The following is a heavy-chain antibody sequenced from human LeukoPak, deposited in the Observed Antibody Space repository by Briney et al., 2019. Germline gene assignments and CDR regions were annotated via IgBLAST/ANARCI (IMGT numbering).Heavy chain of an antibody. CDR3: AKDRMDTAMAIDY. CDR2: ISGSGGST. CDR1: GFTFSSYG. Sequence: GGSLRLSCAASGFTFSSYGMSWVRQAPGKGLEWVSAISGSGGSTYYADSVKGRFTISRDNSKSTLYLQMNSLRAEDTAVYYCAKDRMDTAMAIDYWGQGTLVTVSS. D-gene: IGHD5-18*01. V-gene: IGHV3-23*01. J-gene: IGHJ4*02.